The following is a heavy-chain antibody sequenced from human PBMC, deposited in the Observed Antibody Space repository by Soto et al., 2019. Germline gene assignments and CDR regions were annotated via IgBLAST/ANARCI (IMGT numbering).Heavy chain of an antibody. D-gene: IGHD1-1*01. Sequence: QVQLQESGPGLVKPSETLSLTCTVSGASISSYYWSWIRQPPGKGLEWIRYVYYSGSTNYNPSLKSRVTISVDTSKNQFSLKLSSVTAADTAMYYCARDTTPSLWGQGTQVTVSS. CDR1: GASISSYY. CDR2: VYYSGST. J-gene: IGHJ4*02. V-gene: IGHV4-59*01. CDR3: ARDTTPSL.